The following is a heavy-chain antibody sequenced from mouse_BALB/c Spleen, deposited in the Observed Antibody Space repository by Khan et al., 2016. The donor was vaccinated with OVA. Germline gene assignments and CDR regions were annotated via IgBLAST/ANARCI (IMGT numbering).Heavy chain of an antibody. CDR2: IWGDGKS. CDR1: GFSVTSYG. J-gene: IGHJ3*01. V-gene: IGHV2-3*01. D-gene: IGHD2-1*01. Sequence: VQLQESGPGLVAPSQSLSITCTVSGFSVTSYGVSWVRQPPGKGLEWLGVIWGDGKSNYHSASMSRLSISWHNTKSQVLLKLNSLQTDDTATYYCASIYYGRAWFANWGQGTLVTVST. CDR3: ASIYYGRAWFAN.